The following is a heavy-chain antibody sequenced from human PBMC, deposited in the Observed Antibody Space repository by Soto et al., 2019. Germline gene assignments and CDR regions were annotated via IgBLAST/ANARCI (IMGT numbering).Heavy chain of an antibody. Sequence: GGSLRLSCAASGFTFSSYAMSWVRQAPGKGLEWVSAISGSGGSTYYADYVKGRFTISRENSKNTLYLQLNSLRAEDTAVYYCAKDTNWGYYYYYGIDVWGQGTTVTVSS. D-gene: IGHD7-27*01. CDR3: AKDTNWGYYYYYGIDV. CDR1: GFTFSSYA. V-gene: IGHV3-23*01. CDR2: ISGSGGST. J-gene: IGHJ6*02.